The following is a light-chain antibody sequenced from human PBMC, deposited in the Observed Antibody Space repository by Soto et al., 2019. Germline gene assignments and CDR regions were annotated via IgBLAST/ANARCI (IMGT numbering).Light chain of an antibody. Sequence: EIVLTQSPATLSFSPGARATLSRRASQSVSSYLAWYQQKPGQAPRLLIYDASNRATGIPARFSGSGSGTDFTLTISSLEPEDFAVYYCQQRSNWPITFGQGTRLEIK. J-gene: IGKJ5*01. V-gene: IGKV3-11*01. CDR2: DAS. CDR1: QSVSSY. CDR3: QQRSNWPIT.